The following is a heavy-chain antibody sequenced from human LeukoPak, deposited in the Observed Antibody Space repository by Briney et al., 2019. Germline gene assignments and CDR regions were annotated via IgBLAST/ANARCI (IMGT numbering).Heavy chain of an antibody. CDR3: ARVSADYGWFDP. D-gene: IGHD4-17*01. Sequence: GGSLRLSCAASGITFSSYAMTWVRQAPEKGLEWVSVISVSGATTYYADSVKGRFTISRDNSKNTLYLQMNSLRAEDTAVYYCARVSADYGWFDPWGQGTLVTVSS. CDR2: ISVSGATT. CDR1: GITFSSYA. J-gene: IGHJ5*02. V-gene: IGHV3-23*01.